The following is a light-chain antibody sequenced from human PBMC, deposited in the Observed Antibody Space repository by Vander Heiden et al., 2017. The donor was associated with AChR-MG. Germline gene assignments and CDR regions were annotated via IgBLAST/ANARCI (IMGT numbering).Light chain of an antibody. J-gene: IGLJ3*02. V-gene: IGLV3-25*03. Sequence: SFELTQPPSVSVSPGQTAKITCSSAALPNQYTHWYQPRPGQAPILVIYKDNERPSGIPERFSGSISGTTVTLIISGVQAEDEADYYCQSPHSSGTYVVFGRGTKLTVL. CDR1: ALPNQY. CDR3: QSPHSSGTYVV. CDR2: KDN.